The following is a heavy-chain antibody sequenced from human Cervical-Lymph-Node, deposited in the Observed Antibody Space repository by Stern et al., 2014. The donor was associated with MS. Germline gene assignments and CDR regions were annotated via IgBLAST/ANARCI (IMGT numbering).Heavy chain of an antibody. D-gene: IGHD1-1*01. CDR1: GFTFRSWT. Sequence: DQLVESGRGVVHPGTPRRLPCTAIGFTFRSWTVHWVRHAPGHGLEWVAGISHDGTFSTFTDSAQGRFTISTVTSTNTASLPMHSLRPEDTAVYYCTSGTNVAIAAFDIWGQGTMVAV. CDR2: ISHDGTFS. J-gene: IGHJ3*02. CDR3: TSGTNVAIAAFDI. V-gene: IGHV3-30*14.